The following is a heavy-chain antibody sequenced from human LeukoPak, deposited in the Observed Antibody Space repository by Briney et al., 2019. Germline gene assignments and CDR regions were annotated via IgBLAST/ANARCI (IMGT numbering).Heavy chain of an antibody. CDR1: GFTFSSYW. CDR3: ARDLTIYQGWNWFDP. J-gene: IGHJ5*02. D-gene: IGHD3-9*01. Sequence: PGGSLRLSCAASGFTFSSYWMSWVRQAPGKRLEWVANIKQDGSEQYYVDSVKGRFTISRDNAKNTLYLQMNSLRAEDTAVYYCARDLTIYQGWNWFDPWGQGTLVTVSS. V-gene: IGHV3-7*01. CDR2: IKQDGSEQ.